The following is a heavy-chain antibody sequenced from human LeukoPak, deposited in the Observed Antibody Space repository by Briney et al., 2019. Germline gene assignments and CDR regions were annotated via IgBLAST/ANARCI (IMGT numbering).Heavy chain of an antibody. V-gene: IGHV3-49*04. CDR2: IRSKAYGGTA. Sequence: PGRSLRLSCTTSGFTFGVYAMSWVRQAPGKGLEWVGFIRSKAYGGTADYAASVTGRFTISRDDSKSTVYLQMNSLKTEDTAIYYCIVAVYYGSSGYSPATFAGHDYWGLGTLVTVSS. J-gene: IGHJ4*02. CDR1: GFTFGVYA. D-gene: IGHD3-22*01. CDR3: IVAVYYGSSGYSPATFAGHDY.